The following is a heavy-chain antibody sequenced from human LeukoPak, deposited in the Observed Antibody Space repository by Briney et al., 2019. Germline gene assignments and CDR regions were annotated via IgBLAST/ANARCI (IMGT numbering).Heavy chain of an antibody. CDR1: GGTFSSYA. V-gene: IGHV1-69*13. J-gene: IGHJ1*01. D-gene: IGHD6-13*01. CDR2: IIPIFGTA. Sequence: GASVKVSCKASGGTFSSYAISWVRQAPGQGLEWMGGIIPIFGTANYAQKFQGRVTITADESTSTAYMELSSLRSEDTAVYYCARENSSSYIPGGYSQHWGQGTLVTVSS. CDR3: ARENSSSYIPGGYSQH.